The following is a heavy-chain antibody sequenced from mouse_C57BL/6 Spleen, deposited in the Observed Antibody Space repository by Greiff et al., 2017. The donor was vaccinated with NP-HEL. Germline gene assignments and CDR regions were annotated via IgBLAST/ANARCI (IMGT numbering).Heavy chain of an antibody. J-gene: IGHJ1*03. D-gene: IGHD1-1*01. V-gene: IGHV5-17*01. CDR3: ARHYYGSSYGYFDV. CDR1: GFTFSDYG. CDR2: ISSGSSTI. Sequence: EVKLVESGGGLVKPGGSLKLSCAASGFTFSDYGMHWVRQAPEKGLEWVAYISSGSSTIYYADTVKGRFTISRDNAKNTLFLQMTSLSSEDTAMYYCARHYYGSSYGYFDVWGTGTTVTVSS.